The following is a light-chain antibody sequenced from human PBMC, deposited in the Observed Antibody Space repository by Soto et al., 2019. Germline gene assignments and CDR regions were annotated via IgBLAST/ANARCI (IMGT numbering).Light chain of an antibody. V-gene: IGKV3-20*01. CDR1: QSVSNSY. CDR2: GAS. J-gene: IGKJ1*01. Sequence: EIVLTQSPGTLSLSPGERATLSCRASQSVSNSYLAWYQQKPGQAPRLLIYGASSRATGIPDRFSGSGSGTDFTLTISRLEPEDFAVYYCQQYEGTFGQGTKVEIK. CDR3: QQYEGT.